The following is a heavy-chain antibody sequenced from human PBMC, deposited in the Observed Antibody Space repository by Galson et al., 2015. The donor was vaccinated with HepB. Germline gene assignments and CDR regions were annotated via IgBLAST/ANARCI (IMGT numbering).Heavy chain of an antibody. CDR3: ARSPPPPPLFVVVPAAITDPPPEDGGMDV. CDR1: GGTFSSYA. CDR2: IIPIFGTA. Sequence: SVKVSCKASGGTFSSYAISWVRQAPGQGPEWMGGIIPIFGTANYAQKFQGRVTITADESTSTAYMELSSLRSEDTAVYYCARSPPPPPLFVVVPAAITDPPPEDGGMDVWGQGTTVTVSS. D-gene: IGHD2-2*02. J-gene: IGHJ6*02. V-gene: IGHV1-69*13.